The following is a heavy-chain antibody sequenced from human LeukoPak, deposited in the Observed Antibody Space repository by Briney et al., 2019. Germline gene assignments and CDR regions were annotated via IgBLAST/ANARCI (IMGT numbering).Heavy chain of an antibody. D-gene: IGHD5-12*01. Sequence: ASVKVSCKASGYTFTSYAMHWVRQAPGQRLKWMGWINAGNGNTKYSQKFQGRVTITRDTSASTAYMELSSLRSEDTAVYYCARDRRVDGTFDYWGQGTLVTVSS. CDR2: INAGNGNT. V-gene: IGHV1-3*01. CDR3: ARDRRVDGTFDY. CDR1: GYTFTSYA. J-gene: IGHJ4*02.